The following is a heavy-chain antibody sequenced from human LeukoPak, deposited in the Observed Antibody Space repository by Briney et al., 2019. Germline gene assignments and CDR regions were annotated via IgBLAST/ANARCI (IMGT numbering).Heavy chain of an antibody. CDR2: ISAYNGNT. CDR1: GYTFTSYG. V-gene: IGHV1-18*01. CDR3: ARIGAYSGSYQWFDP. J-gene: IGHJ5*02. Sequence: ASVKVSCKASGYTFTSYGISWVRQAPGQGLEWMGWISAYNGNTKYAQRLQGRVTMTTDTSTSTGYMELRSLRSDDTAVYYCARIGAYSGSYQWFDPWGQGTLVTVSS. D-gene: IGHD1-26*01.